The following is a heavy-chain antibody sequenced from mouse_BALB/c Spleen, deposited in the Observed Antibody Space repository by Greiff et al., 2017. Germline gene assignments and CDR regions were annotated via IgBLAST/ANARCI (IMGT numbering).Heavy chain of an antibody. V-gene: IGHV14-4*02. CDR1: GFNIKDYY. CDR2: IDPENGDT. J-gene: IGHJ4*01. CDR3: SRQLGRRMDY. Sequence: VQLQQSGAELVRSGASVKLSCTASGFNIKDYYMHWVKQRPEQGLEWIGWIDPENGDTEYAPKFQGKATMTADTSSNTAYLQLSSLTSEDTAVYYCSRQLGRRMDYWGQGTSVTVSS. D-gene: IGHD3-2*01.